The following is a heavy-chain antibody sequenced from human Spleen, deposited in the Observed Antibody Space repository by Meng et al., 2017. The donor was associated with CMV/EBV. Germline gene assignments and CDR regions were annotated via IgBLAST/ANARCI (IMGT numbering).Heavy chain of an antibody. CDR1: GFTFDDYG. J-gene: IGHJ4*02. CDR2: INWNGGGT. V-gene: IGHV3-20*03. CDR3: ARDRYYDTSGGYFDS. Sequence: SGFTFDDYGMSWVRQATGKGLEWVSYINWNGGGTAYSDSVKGRFTISRDNAKNSLYLQMNSLRAEDTAFYYCARDRYYDTSGGYFDSWGQGALVTVSS. D-gene: IGHD3-22*01.